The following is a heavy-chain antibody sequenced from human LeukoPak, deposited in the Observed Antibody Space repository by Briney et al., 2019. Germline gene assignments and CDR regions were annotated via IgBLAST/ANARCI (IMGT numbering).Heavy chain of an antibody. J-gene: IGHJ6*02. CDR2: MNPNSGNT. D-gene: IGHD2-2*01. CDR1: GYTFTSYD. V-gene: IGHV1-8*01. Sequence: ASVKVFCKASGYTFTSYDINWVRQATGQGLEWMGWMNPNSGNTGYAQKFQGRVTMTRNTSISTAYMELSSLRSEDTAVYYCARGLVGYCSSTSCFYYYYGMDVWGQGTTVTVSS. CDR3: ARGLVGYCSSTSCFYYYYGMDV.